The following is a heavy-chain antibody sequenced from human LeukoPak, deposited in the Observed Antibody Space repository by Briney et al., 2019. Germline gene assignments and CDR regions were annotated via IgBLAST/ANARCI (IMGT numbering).Heavy chain of an antibody. CDR3: AKDRYYYDSSGYYYVNP. J-gene: IGHJ5*02. Sequence: SCKASGYTFTGYYMHWVRQAPGKGLEWVAFIRYDGSNKYYADSVKGRFTISRDNSKNTLYLQMNSLRAEDTAVYYCAKDRYYYDSSGYYYVNPWGQGTLVTVSS. V-gene: IGHV3-30*02. D-gene: IGHD3-22*01. CDR1: GYTFTGYY. CDR2: IRYDGSNK.